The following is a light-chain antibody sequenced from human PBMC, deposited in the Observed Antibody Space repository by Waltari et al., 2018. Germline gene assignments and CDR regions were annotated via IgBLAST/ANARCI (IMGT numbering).Light chain of an antibody. CDR3: CSYAGTWV. Sequence: QSALTQPRSVSGSPGQSVTISCTGPGSDVGAYNPVSWYQQHPGKAPKLVIYDVTKRPSGVPDRFSGSKSGNSASLTVSGLQAEDEADYYCCSYAGTWVFGGGTKLTVL. V-gene: IGLV2-11*01. CDR1: GSDVGAYNP. J-gene: IGLJ3*02. CDR2: DVT.